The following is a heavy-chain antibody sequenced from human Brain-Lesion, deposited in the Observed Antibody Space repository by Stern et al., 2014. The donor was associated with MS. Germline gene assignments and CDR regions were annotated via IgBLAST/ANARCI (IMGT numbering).Heavy chain of an antibody. CDR3: ATYYNDSTGYNDF. V-gene: IGHV1-2*04. J-gene: IGHJ4*02. CDR1: GYTFTGYY. Sequence: VQLVESGAEVKKPGASVRVSCKASGYTFTGYYMHWVRQAPGKGLEWMGWINPKSAGTNLAQKVQGWVPPTSDPPHNPASTHTSRLRSDDTAVYYCATYYNDSTGYNDFWGQGTLVTVSS. CDR2: INPKSAGT. D-gene: IGHD3-22*01.